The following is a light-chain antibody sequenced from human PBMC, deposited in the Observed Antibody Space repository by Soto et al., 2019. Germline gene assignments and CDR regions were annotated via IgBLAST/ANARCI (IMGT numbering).Light chain of an antibody. Sequence: IVMTQSPATLSVSPGERATLSCRASQSVSSYLAWYQQKPGQAPRLLIYDASNRATGIPARFSGSGSGTDFTLTISSLEPEDFAVYYCQHRSNWPLTFGGGTKVDIK. V-gene: IGKV3-11*01. CDR1: QSVSSY. CDR3: QHRSNWPLT. CDR2: DAS. J-gene: IGKJ4*01.